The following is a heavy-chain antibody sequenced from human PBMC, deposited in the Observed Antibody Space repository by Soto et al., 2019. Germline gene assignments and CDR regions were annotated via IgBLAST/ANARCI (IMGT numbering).Heavy chain of an antibody. CDR1: GYTFTNYS. CDR3: ARAWVVVTAPDY. Sequence: APLKVSCKTSGYTFTNYSMHWVRQAPGQRLEWMGWINAGNGNTKYSQKFQGRVTITRDTSASTAYMELSSLRSEDTAVYYCARAWVVVTAPDYWGQGALVTVSS. D-gene: IGHD2-21*02. CDR2: INAGNGNT. J-gene: IGHJ4*02. V-gene: IGHV1-3*01.